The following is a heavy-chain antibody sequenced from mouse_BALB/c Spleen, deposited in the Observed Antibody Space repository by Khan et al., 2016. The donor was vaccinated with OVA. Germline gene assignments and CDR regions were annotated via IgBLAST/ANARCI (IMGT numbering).Heavy chain of an antibody. CDR2: ISSGGDYT. V-gene: IGHV5-6*01. Sequence: EVQGVESGGDLVKPGWSLKLSCAASGFTFSSYSMSWVRQTPDKRLEWVATISSGGDYTYYPDNVKGRFTISRDNAKNTLYLQMSSLKSEDTAMYYCASHLTGSFAYWGQGTLVTVSA. CDR3: ASHLTGSFAY. J-gene: IGHJ3*01. D-gene: IGHD4-1*01. CDR1: GFTFSSYS.